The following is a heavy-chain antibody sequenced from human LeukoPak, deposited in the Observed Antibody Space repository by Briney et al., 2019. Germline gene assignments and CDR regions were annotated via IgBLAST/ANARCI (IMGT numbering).Heavy chain of an antibody. Sequence: GGSLRLSCTASGFTFGDYTMSWVRQAPGKGLEWVGFIRSEAYGGTTEYAASVKGRFTISRDDSKSIDYLQMNSLKTEDTAMYYCARDGCGSTSCYPVFDFWGQGTLVTVSS. J-gene: IGHJ4*02. CDR3: ARDGCGSTSCYPVFDF. D-gene: IGHD2-2*01. V-gene: IGHV3-49*04. CDR2: IRSEAYGGTT. CDR1: GFTFGDYT.